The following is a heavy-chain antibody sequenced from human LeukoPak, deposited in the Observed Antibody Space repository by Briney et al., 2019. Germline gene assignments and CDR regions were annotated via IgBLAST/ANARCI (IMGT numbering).Heavy chain of an antibody. Sequence: GASVKVSCKASGGTFSSYAISWVRQAPGQGLEWMGGIIPIFGTANYAQKFQGRVTITADESTSTAYMELSSLRSEDTAVYYCAREISSGWSHWVVWGQGTLVTVSS. V-gene: IGHV1-69*13. J-gene: IGHJ4*02. CDR2: IIPIFGTA. CDR3: AREISSGWSHWVV. CDR1: GGTFSSYA. D-gene: IGHD6-19*01.